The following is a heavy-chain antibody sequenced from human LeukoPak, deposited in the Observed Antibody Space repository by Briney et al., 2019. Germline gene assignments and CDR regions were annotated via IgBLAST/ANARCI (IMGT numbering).Heavy chain of an antibody. J-gene: IGHJ4*02. CDR3: ACSYNWNGGYFDY. CDR2: IIPIFGTA. Sequence: EASVKVSCKASRGTFSSYAISWVRQAPGQGLEWMGGIIPIFGTANYAQKFQGRVTITADESTSTAYMELSSLRSEDTAVYYCACSYNWNGGYFDYWGQGTLVTVSS. V-gene: IGHV1-69*13. D-gene: IGHD1-20*01. CDR1: RGTFSSYA.